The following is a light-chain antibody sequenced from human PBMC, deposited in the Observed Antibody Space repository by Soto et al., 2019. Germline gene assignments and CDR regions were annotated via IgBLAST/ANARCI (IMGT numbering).Light chain of an antibody. J-gene: IGKJ3*01. Sequence: DIQMTQSPSSLSASVGDRVTITCRASQGISNYIAWYQQKPGKAPKLLISAASTLQSGVPSRFSGSGSGTDFTLTMRSLQPEDVDTYPYQKCTRVPIFGPGTKVDIK. CDR3: QKCTRVPI. CDR2: AAS. V-gene: IGKV1-27*01. CDR1: QGISNY.